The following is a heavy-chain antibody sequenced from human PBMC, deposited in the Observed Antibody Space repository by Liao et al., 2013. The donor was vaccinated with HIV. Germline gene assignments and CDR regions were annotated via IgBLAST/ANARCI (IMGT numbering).Heavy chain of an antibody. CDR2: IYGSGST. Sequence: QLQLQESGSGLVKPSQTLFLTCAVSGGSISRGRYSWNWIRQPPGKSLEWIGYIYGSGSTNYNPSLKSRVTISGDRSKNQFSLKLSSVTAADTAVYYCARGYDFWSGYFRFDYWGQGTLVTVSS. J-gene: IGHJ4*02. D-gene: IGHD3-3*01. CDR3: ARGYDFWSGYFRFDY. CDR1: GGSISRGRYS. V-gene: IGHV4-30-2*01.